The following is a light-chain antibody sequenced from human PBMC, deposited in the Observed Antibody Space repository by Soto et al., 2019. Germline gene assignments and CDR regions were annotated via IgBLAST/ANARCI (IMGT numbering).Light chain of an antibody. Sequence: QSVLTQPPSVSGAPGQRVIVSCTGSTSNIGAGYDVHWYQQLPGTSPKLLIYSNNQRPSGVPDRFSGSKSGTSASLAISGLQSEDEADYYCAAWDDSLNGYVFGNGTKVTVL. CDR3: AAWDDSLNGYV. V-gene: IGLV1-40*01. CDR1: TSNIGAGYD. CDR2: SNN. J-gene: IGLJ1*01.